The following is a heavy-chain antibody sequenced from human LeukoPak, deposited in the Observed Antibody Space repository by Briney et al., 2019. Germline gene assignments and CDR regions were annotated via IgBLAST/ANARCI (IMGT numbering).Heavy chain of an antibody. CDR1: GFTVSSNS. J-gene: IGHJ6*02. Sequence: GGSLRLSCAASGFTVSSNSMNWVRQAPGKGLQWVSVIYSGGSTYYADSVKGRFTISRDNSKNTLYLQMNSLRAEDTAVYYCARENNFGSDMDVWGQGTTVTVSS. V-gene: IGHV3-53*01. CDR2: IYSGGST. D-gene: IGHD3-10*01. CDR3: ARENNFGSDMDV.